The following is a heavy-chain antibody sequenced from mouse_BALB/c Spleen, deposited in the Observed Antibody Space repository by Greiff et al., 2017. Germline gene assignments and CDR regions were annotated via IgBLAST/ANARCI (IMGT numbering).Heavy chain of an antibody. V-gene: IGHV2-2*02. CDR2: IWSGGST. CDR3: ARREYDYDRDYYAMDY. Sequence: QVQLQQSGPGLVQPSQSLSITCTVSGFSLTSYGVHWVRQSPGKGLEWLGVIWSGGSTDYNAAFISRLSISKDNSKSPVFFKMNSLQANDTAIYSCARREYDYDRDYYAMDYWGQGTSVTVSS. D-gene: IGHD2-4*01. J-gene: IGHJ4*01. CDR1: GFSLTSYG.